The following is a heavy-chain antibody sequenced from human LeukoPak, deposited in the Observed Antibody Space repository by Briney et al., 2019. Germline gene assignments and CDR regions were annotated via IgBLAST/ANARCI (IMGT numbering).Heavy chain of an antibody. CDR2: INHSGST. V-gene: IGHV4-34*01. D-gene: IGHD4-17*01. CDR3: ARKATTGPTKAAFDI. CDR1: GGSFSGYY. J-gene: IGHJ3*02. Sequence: PSETLSLTCAVYGGSFSGYYWSWIRQPPGKGLEWIGEINHSGSTNYSPSLKGRVTISVDTSKNQFSLKLSSVTAVDTAVYYCARKATTGPTKAAFDIWGQGTMVTVSS.